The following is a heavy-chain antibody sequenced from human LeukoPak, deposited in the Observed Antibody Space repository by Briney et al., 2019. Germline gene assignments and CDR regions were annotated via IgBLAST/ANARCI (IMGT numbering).Heavy chain of an antibody. CDR3: AKSGYNRFDY. Sequence: QPGGSLRLSCAASGFTFSIYGMGWVRQAPGKGLEWVSSISGSGSGGSTYYADSVKGRFTISRDNSKNTLYLQMNSLRAEDTAVYYCAKSGYNRFDYWGQGTLVTVSS. V-gene: IGHV3-23*01. CDR2: ISGSGSGGST. J-gene: IGHJ4*02. CDR1: GFTFSIYG. D-gene: IGHD5-24*01.